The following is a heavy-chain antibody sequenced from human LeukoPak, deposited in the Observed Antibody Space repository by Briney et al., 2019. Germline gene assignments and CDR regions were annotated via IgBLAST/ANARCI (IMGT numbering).Heavy chain of an antibody. J-gene: IGHJ4*02. CDR2: INPNSGGT. CDR1: GYTFTGYY. V-gene: IGHV1-2*02. Sequence: ASVKVSCKASGYTFTGYYMHWVRQAPGQGLEWMGWINPNSGGTNYAQKFQGRVTMTRDTSISTAYMELSRLRSDDTAVYYCARVDSVAGTVGIDYWGQGTLVTVSS. CDR3: ARVDSVAGTVGIDY. D-gene: IGHD6-19*01.